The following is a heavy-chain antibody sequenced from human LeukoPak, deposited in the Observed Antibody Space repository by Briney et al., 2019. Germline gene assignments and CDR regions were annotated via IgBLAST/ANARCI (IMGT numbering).Heavy chain of an antibody. CDR2: IYYSGST. CDR1: GGSISSYY. V-gene: IGHV4-59*08. Sequence: SETLSLTCTDSGGSISSYYWSWIRQPPGKGLEWIGYIYYSGSTNYNPSLKSRVTISVDTSKNQFSLKLSSVTAADTAVYYCARLAYYYMDVWGKGTTVTVSS. J-gene: IGHJ6*03. CDR3: ARLAYYYMDV.